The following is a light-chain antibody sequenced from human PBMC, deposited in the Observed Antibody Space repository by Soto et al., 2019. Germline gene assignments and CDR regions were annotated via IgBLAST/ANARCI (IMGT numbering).Light chain of an antibody. CDR2: DVN. V-gene: IGLV2-18*02. Sequence: QSALTQPPSVSGSPGPSVAISCTVTSSDVGSFNRVSWYQQSPGTAPKLMIYDVNNRPSGVPDRFSGSKSGNAAALTISGLQAEDESDYYCSSFTGSDTYVFGTGTKLTVL. J-gene: IGLJ1*01. CDR3: SSFTGSDTYV. CDR1: SSDVGSFNR.